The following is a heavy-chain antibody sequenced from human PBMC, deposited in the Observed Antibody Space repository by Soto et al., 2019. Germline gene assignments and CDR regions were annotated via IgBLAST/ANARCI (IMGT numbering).Heavy chain of an antibody. CDR3: ARILHYYYCGMDV. CDR2: INHSGST. CDR1: GGSFSGYY. Sequence: PSETLSLTCAVYGGSFSGYYWSWIRQPPGKGLEWIGEINHSGSTNYNPSLKSRVTISVDTSNNQFSLKLSSVTAADTAVYYCARILHYYYCGMDVWGQGTTVTVSS. V-gene: IGHV4-34*01. J-gene: IGHJ6*02.